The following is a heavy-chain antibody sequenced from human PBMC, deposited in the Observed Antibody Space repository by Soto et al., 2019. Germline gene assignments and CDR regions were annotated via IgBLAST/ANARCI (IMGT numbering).Heavy chain of an antibody. CDR2: INHSGST. CDR3: ARKPRITMVRGVRDPY. V-gene: IGHV4-34*01. Sequence: TSETLSRTCAVYGGSFSGYYWSWIRQPPGKGLEWIGEINHSGSTNYNPSLKSRVTISVDTSKNQFSLKLSSVTAADTAVYYCARKPRITMVRGVRDPYWGQGTLVTVSS. CDR1: GGSFSGYY. D-gene: IGHD3-10*01. J-gene: IGHJ4*02.